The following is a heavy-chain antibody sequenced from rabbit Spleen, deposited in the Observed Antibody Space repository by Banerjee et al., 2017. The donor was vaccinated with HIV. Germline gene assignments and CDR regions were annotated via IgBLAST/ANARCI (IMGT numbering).Heavy chain of an antibody. Sequence: QEQLVESGGGLVKPGASLTLTCTASGFSFSSNDYMCWVRQAPGKGLEWISCIAGSSSGFTYSATWAKGRFTCSKTSSTTVTLQMTSLTVADTATYFCARRYGGSDTTNGDYFNLWGQGTLVTVS. CDR1: GFSFSSNDY. CDR2: IAGSSSGFT. D-gene: IGHD4-2*01. J-gene: IGHJ4*01. CDR3: ARRYGGSDTTNGDYFNL. V-gene: IGHV1S45*01.